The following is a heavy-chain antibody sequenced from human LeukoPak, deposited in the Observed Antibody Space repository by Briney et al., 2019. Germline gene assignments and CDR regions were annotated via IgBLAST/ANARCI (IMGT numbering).Heavy chain of an antibody. Sequence: GGSLGLSCAASGFTLSAYTMTWVRQTPGKGLEWVSFITASDSRTNYADSVKGRFTISRDKSKNTLYLKMNSLRAEDTAVYYCARGSSGDGYNPWGQGTLVTVSS. D-gene: IGHD5-24*01. CDR2: ITASDSRT. CDR1: GFTLSAYT. V-gene: IGHV3-23*01. J-gene: IGHJ5*02. CDR3: ARGSSGDGYNP.